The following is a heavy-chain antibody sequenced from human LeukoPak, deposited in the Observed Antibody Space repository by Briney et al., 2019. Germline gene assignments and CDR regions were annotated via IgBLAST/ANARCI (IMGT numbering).Heavy chain of an antibody. Sequence: SETLSLTCTVSGGSISSSSYYWGWIRQPPGKGLEWIGSIYYSGIIYYNRALKSRVTISVDTSKNQFSLKLSPVTAADTAVYYCARHSDSSPNFYWYFDLWGRGTLVTVSS. V-gene: IGHV4-39*01. CDR1: GGSISSSSYY. CDR2: IYYSGII. CDR3: ARHSDSSPNFYWYFDL. D-gene: IGHD6-13*01. J-gene: IGHJ2*01.